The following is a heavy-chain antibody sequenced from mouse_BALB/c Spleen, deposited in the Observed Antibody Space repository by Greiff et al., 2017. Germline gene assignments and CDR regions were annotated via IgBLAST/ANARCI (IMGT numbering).Heavy chain of an antibody. V-gene: IGHV1-54*01. J-gene: IGHJ4*01. D-gene: IGHD4-1*01. Sequence: VQLQQSGAELVRPGTSVKVSCKASGYAFTNYLIEWVKQRPGQGLEWIGVINPGSGGTNYNEKFKGKATLTADKSSSTAYMQLSSLTSDDSAVYFCASNWDYAMDYWGQGTSVTVSS. CDR3: ASNWDYAMDY. CDR2: INPGSGGT. CDR1: GYAFTNYL.